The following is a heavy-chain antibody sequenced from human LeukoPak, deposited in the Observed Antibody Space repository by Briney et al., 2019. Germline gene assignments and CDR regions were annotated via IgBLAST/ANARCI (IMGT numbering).Heavy chain of an antibody. CDR3: AKVVAVAAHPSRYYYGMDV. CDR1: GFTSSTYA. J-gene: IGHJ6*02. D-gene: IGHD6-19*01. Sequence: GGSLRLSCAASGFTSSTYAMSWVRQAPGKGLEWVSGTTAGGASTYYADSVKGRFTISRDNSKNTLYLQMNSLRAEDTAVYYCAKVVAVAAHPSRYYYGMDVWGQGTTVTVSS. V-gene: IGHV3-23*01. CDR2: TTAGGAST.